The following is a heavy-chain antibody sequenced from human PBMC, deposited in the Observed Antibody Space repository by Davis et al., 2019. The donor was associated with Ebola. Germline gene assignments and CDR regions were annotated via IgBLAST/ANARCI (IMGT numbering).Heavy chain of an antibody. V-gene: IGHV2-5*02. CDR2: IYWDDDK. CDR1: GVSPRSGGVG. J-gene: IGHJ4*02. D-gene: IGHD4-11*01. Sequence: SGPTLVQPTQTLTLTCTFSGVSPRSGGVGVGWIRQPPGKALEWLALIYWDDDKHYTPSLKSRLTIFKDSSKDEVVLTMTNMDPVDTGTYFCAHSPEYSNYFDYWGQGTLVTVSS. CDR3: AHSPEYSNYFDY.